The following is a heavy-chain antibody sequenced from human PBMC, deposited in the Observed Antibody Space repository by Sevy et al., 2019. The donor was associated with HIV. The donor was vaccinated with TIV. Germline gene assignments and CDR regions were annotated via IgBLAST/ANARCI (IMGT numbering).Heavy chain of an antibody. CDR3: ARVAEDTAMVTNYWYFDL. J-gene: IGHJ2*01. CDR1: GYTFTSYD. V-gene: IGHV1-8*01. D-gene: IGHD5-18*01. CDR2: MIPNSGNT. Sequence: ASVKVSCKASGYTFTSYDINWVRQATGQRLEWMGWMIPNSGNTGNAQKFQGRVTMTRNTSISTAYMELSSLRSEDTAVYYCARVAEDTAMVTNYWYFDLWGRGTLVTVSS.